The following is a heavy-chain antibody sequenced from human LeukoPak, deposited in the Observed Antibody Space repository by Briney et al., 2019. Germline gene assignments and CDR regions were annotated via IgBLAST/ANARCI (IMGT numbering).Heavy chain of an antibody. J-gene: IGHJ4*02. D-gene: IGHD3-3*01. CDR2: IRYDGSNK. Sequence: PGGSLRLSCAASGFTFSSYGMHWVRQAPGKGLEWVAFIRYDGSNKYYADSVKGRFTISRDNSKNTLYLQMNSLRAEDTAVYYCAREPYDFWSGYYDYWGQGTLVTVSS. CDR1: GFTFSSYG. V-gene: IGHV3-30*02. CDR3: AREPYDFWSGYYDY.